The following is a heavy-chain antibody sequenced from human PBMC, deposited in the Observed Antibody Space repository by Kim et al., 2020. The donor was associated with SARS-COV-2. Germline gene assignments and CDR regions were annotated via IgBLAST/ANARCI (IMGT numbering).Heavy chain of an antibody. Sequence: ASVKVSCKASGYTFTSYYMHWVRQAPGQGLEWMGIINPSGGSTSYAQKFQGRVTMTRDTSTSTVYMELSSLRSEDTAVYYCASSSFGGTTLDYWGQGTLVTVSS. CDR2: INPSGGST. J-gene: IGHJ4*02. V-gene: IGHV1-46*01. CDR1: GYTFTSYY. D-gene: IGHD1-7*01. CDR3: ASSSFGGTTLDY.